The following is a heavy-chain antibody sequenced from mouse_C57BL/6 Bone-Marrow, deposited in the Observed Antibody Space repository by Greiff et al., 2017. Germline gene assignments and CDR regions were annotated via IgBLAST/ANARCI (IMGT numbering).Heavy chain of an antibody. Sequence: QVQLQQPGAELVKPGASVKMSCKASGYTFTSYWITWVKQRPGQGLEWIGDIYPRSGNTYYNEKFKGKATLTADKSSSTAYMELRSLTSEDSAVYFCARLDYYGSSSFAYWGQGTLVTVSA. J-gene: IGHJ3*01. CDR2: IYPRSGNT. CDR1: GYTFTSYW. V-gene: IGHV1-55*01. CDR3: ARLDYYGSSSFAY. D-gene: IGHD1-1*01.